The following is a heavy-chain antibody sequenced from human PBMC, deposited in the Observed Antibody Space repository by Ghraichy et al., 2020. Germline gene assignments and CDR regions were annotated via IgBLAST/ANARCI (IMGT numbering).Heavy chain of an antibody. Sequence: SETLSLTCAVYGGSISSYGYSWSWIPQPPGKGLEWIGYIYHTGNTYYNPYLKSRVTISIDRYKNQFSLKLRSVTVADTAEYYCASAGYNNGNPALRGYYYYGRGVWGQGTTVTVSS. CDR3: ASAGYNNGNPALRGYYYYGRGV. CDR1: GGSISSYGYS. V-gene: IGHV4-30-2*01. J-gene: IGHJ6*02. CDR2: IYHTGNT. D-gene: IGHD5-18*01.